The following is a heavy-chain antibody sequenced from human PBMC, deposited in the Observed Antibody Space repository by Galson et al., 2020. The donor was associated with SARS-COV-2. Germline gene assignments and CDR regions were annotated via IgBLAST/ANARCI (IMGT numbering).Heavy chain of an antibody. V-gene: IGHV3-23*01. D-gene: IGHD3-3*01. CDR2: ITGSGGST. CDR1: GFTFSSYA. J-gene: IGHJ5*02. Sequence: GGSLRLSCAASGFTFSSYAMSWVRQAPGKGLEWVAAITGSGGSTYYADSVKGRFTISRDNSKNTLYLQMNSLRAEDTAVYYCAKASLRCLEWLFSEFDPWGHGTLVTGSS. CDR3: AKASLRCLEWLFSEFDP.